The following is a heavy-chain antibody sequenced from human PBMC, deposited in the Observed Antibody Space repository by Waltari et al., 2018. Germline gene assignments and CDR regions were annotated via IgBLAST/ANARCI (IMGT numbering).Heavy chain of an antibody. Sequence: EVQLVESGGGLVQPGGSLSLSCAASGFPFSSYWISWVRQATGKGLEWVANIKQEGSEKYYVDSVKGRFTISRDNAKNSLYLQMNSLRAEDTAVYYCARMPPVAAAWDYWGQGTLVTVSS. CDR1: GFPFSSYW. CDR3: ARMPPVAAAWDY. D-gene: IGHD6-13*01. J-gene: IGHJ4*02. CDR2: IKQEGSEK. V-gene: IGHV3-7*01.